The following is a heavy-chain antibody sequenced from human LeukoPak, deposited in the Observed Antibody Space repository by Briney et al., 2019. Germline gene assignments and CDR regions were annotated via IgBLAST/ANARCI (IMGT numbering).Heavy chain of an antibody. D-gene: IGHD3-22*01. Sequence: GGSLRLSCAASGFTFSSYGMHWVRQAPGKGLEWVAVISYDGSNKYYADSVKGRFTISRDNSKNTLYLQMNSLRAEDTAVYYCAREEAQYYDSSGYYHWGQGTLVTVSS. J-gene: IGHJ5*02. CDR3: AREEAQYYDSSGYYH. V-gene: IGHV3-30*03. CDR1: GFTFSSYG. CDR2: ISYDGSNK.